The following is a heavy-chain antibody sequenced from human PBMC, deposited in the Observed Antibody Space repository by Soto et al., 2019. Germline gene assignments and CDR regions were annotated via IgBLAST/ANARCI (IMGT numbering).Heavy chain of an antibody. V-gene: IGHV5-51*01. Sequence: GESLKISCQVSGYTFTIYWIGWVRQMPGRGLEWMGIIYPSDSDTRYSPSFQGQVTISADQSINTAYLQWDSLKASDTAIYYCARPANTVADHFDLWGQGTPVTVSS. J-gene: IGHJ4*02. CDR1: GYTFTIYW. CDR3: ARPANTVADHFDL. CDR2: IYPSDSDT. D-gene: IGHD4-17*01.